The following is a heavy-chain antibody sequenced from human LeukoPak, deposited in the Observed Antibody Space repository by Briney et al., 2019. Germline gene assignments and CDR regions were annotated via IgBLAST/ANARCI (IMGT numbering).Heavy chain of an antibody. CDR1: GYTFTSYY. V-gene: IGHV1-46*01. CDR2: INPSGGST. D-gene: IGHD2-15*01. CDR3: ARARYCSGGSCPRWGAFDI. J-gene: IGHJ3*02. Sequence: ASVKVSCKASGYTFTSYYMHWVRQAPGQGLEWMGMINPSGGSTSYAQKFQGRVTMTRDMSTSTVYMELSSLRSEDTAVYYCARARYCSGGSCPRWGAFDIWGQGTMVTVSS.